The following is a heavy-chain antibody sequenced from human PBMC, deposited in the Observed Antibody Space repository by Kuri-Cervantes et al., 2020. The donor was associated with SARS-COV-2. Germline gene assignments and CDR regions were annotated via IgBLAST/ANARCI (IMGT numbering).Heavy chain of an antibody. CDR3: ARDPTAGRLRYFDWFSSGPSNYYGMDV. Sequence: GGSLRLSCAASGFSFSTHSMNWVRQAPGKGLEWVSSISSSSSYIYYADSVKGRFTISRDNAKNSLYLQMNSLRAEDTAVYYRARDPTAGRLRYFDWFSSGPSNYYGMDVWGQGTTVTVSS. V-gene: IGHV3-21*01. J-gene: IGHJ6*02. CDR1: GFSFSTHS. D-gene: IGHD3-9*01. CDR2: ISSSSSYI.